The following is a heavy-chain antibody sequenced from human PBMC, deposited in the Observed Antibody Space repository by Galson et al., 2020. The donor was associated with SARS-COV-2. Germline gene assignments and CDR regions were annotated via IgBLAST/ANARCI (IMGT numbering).Heavy chain of an antibody. CDR3: ANYNMGLSYNGLDV. Sequence: GESLKISCAGSGFMFSRYDISWVRLAPGKGLEWVSAISAGGYDTYYADSVKGRFTISRDNFKNTLYLQMSSLRAEDTAIYYCANYNMGLSYNGLDVWCQGTTVTVAS. V-gene: IGHV3-23*01. D-gene: IGHD1-20*01. CDR1: GFMFSRYD. CDR2: ISAGGYDT. J-gene: IGHJ6*02.